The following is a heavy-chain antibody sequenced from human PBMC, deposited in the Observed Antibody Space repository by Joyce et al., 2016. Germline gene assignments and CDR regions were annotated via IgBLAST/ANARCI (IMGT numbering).Heavy chain of an antibody. CDR1: GLTLSNYG. D-gene: IGHD6-25*01. J-gene: IGHJ4*02. Sequence: QVQLVESGGGVVQPGRSLRLSCAASGLTLSNYGVHWVRQAQGKGLEGVAVISYDGINKYYADSVKGRFTISRDNSKNTVFLEMNSLRTEDTAVYYCAKILTATYSSGWFLDYWGQGTLVTVSS. CDR3: AKILTATYSSGWFLDY. CDR2: ISYDGINK. V-gene: IGHV3-30*18.